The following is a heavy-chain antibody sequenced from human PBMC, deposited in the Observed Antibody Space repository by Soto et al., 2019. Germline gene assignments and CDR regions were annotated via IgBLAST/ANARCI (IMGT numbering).Heavy chain of an antibody. CDR2: ISSSSSTI. CDR3: ARDLYCSGGSCYSNDHAFDI. V-gene: IGHV3-48*02. Sequence: GGSLRLSCAASGFTFSSYSMNWVRQAPGKGLEWVSYISSSSSTINYADSVKGRFTISRDNAKNSLYLQMNSLRDEDTAVYYCARDLYCSGGSCYSNDHAFDIWGQGTTVTVSS. CDR1: GFTFSSYS. D-gene: IGHD2-15*01. J-gene: IGHJ3*02.